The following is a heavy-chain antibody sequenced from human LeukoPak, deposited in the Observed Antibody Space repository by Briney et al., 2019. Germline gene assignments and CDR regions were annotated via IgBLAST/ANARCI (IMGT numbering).Heavy chain of an antibody. Sequence: SETLSLTCTVSGGSVSSGDYYWSWIRQPPGKGLEWIGYIYYSGSTYYNPSLKSRVTISVDTSKNQFSLKLSSVTAADTAVYSCAKSSSSYDTSGYNDYWGQGTLVTVSS. D-gene: IGHD3-22*01. CDR2: IYYSGST. V-gene: IGHV4-30-4*01. CDR3: AKSSSSYDTSGYNDY. J-gene: IGHJ4*02. CDR1: GGSVSSGDYY.